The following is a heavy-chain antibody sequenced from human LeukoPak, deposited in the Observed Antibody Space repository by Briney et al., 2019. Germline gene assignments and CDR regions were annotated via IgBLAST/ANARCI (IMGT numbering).Heavy chain of an antibody. Sequence: PSETLSLTCTVSGGSISSYYWSWIRQPPGKGLEWIGYIYYSGSTNYNPSLKSRVTISVDTSKNQFSLKLSSVTAADTAVYYCARQLYYYDSSGYYWFDYWGQGALVTVSS. V-gene: IGHV4-59*08. D-gene: IGHD3-22*01. CDR1: GGSISSYY. CDR3: ARQLYYYDSSGYYWFDY. CDR2: IYYSGST. J-gene: IGHJ4*02.